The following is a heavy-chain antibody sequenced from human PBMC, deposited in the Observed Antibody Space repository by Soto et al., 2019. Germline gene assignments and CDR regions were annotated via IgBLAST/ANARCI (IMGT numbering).Heavy chain of an antibody. V-gene: IGHV4-59*01. CDR2: ISHTGTT. CDR1: GGSISSYY. Sequence: QVQLQESGPGLVKPSETLSLTCTVSGGSISSYYLTWIRHSPVTGLEWVAYISHTGTTDYNPSLKSRLTISLDTSKNQFSLKLTSLTAADTAVYYCAPGIPWMDAFDIWGQGTKVTVSP. D-gene: IGHD5-12*01. CDR3: APGIPWMDAFDI. J-gene: IGHJ3*02.